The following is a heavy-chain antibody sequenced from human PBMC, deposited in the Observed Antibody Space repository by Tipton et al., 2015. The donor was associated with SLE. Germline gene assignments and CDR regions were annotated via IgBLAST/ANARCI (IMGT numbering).Heavy chain of an antibody. CDR1: GGFISSHY. D-gene: IGHD1-26*01. CDR2: NYTSGST. V-gene: IGHV4-4*07. Sequence: TLSLTCTVSGGFISSHYWSWIRQPAGKGLEWIGRNYTSGSTNYNPSLKSRVTMSVDTSKNQFSLKLSSVTAADTAVYYCARDLTEQGGMDVWGQGTTVTVSS. J-gene: IGHJ6*02. CDR3: ARDLTEQGGMDV.